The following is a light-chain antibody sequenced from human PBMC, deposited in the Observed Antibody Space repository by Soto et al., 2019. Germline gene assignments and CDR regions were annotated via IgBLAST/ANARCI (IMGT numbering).Light chain of an antibody. CDR1: QSIRNC. Sequence: DIQMTQSPSTLSASVGDRVTITCRASQSIRNCLAWYQQKPGKAPKLLIYMASTLESGVPSRFSGRGSGTEFTLTISSLQPDDFATYYCQQYNRNPPFGFGPGTKVAIK. V-gene: IGKV1-5*03. CDR3: QQYNRNPPFG. J-gene: IGKJ3*01. CDR2: MAS.